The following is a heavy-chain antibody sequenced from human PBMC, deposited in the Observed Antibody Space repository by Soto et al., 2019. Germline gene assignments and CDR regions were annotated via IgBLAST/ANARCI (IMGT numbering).Heavy chain of an antibody. Sequence: NPSETLSLTCTVSGGSISSGGYYWSWIRQHPGKGLEWIGYIYYSGSTYYNPSLKSRVTISVDTSKNQFSLKLSSVTAADTAVYYCAGYSGYDSYRNDYWGQGTLVTVSS. V-gene: IGHV4-31*03. J-gene: IGHJ4*02. CDR3: AGYSGYDSYRNDY. CDR2: IYYSGST. D-gene: IGHD5-12*01. CDR1: GGSISSGGYY.